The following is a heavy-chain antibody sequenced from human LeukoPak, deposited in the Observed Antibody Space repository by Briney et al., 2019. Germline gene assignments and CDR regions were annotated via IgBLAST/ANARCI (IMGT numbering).Heavy chain of an antibody. CDR2: ISSSSSTI. CDR1: GFTFSSYS. CDR3: ARDHSHTPFPYYFDY. Sequence: GGSLRLSCAASGFTFSSYSMNWVRQAPGKGLEWVSYISSSSSTIYYADSVKGRFTISRDNAKNSLYLQMNSPRDEDTAVYYCARDHSHTPFPYYFDYWGQGTLVTVSS. V-gene: IGHV3-48*02. J-gene: IGHJ4*02. D-gene: IGHD2-2*02.